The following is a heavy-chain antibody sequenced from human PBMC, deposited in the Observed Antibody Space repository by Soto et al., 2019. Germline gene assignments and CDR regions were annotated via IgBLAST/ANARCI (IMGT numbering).Heavy chain of an antibody. CDR3: ARRRHCYFDS. V-gene: IGHV4-39*01. CDR2: ISYDGGT. CDR1: GGSIIDLHLYY. Sequence: QLQLQESGPGLVKPSETLSLTCTVSGGSIIDLHLYYWAWLRQSPGKGLEWLATISYDGGTFYSPSLESRVTMSVDTSTNQFSVKLSSVTATDTAVYYCARRRHCYFDSWGQGSMVTVSS. J-gene: IGHJ4*02.